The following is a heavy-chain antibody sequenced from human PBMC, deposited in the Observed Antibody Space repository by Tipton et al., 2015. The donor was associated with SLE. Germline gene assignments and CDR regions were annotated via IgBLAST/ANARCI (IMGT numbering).Heavy chain of an antibody. V-gene: IGHV4-34*01. J-gene: IGHJ3*02. CDR2: INHRGST. CDR1: GGFLSDYY. D-gene: IGHD3-10*01. Sequence: LRLSCAVYGGFLSDYYWNWIRQPPGKGLEWIGEINHRGSTNYNPSLKSRVSISLDTSKNQFSLKLNSVTAADTAVYYCASLYGSGSGYAFDIWGQGTMGTVSS. CDR3: ASLYGSGSGYAFDI.